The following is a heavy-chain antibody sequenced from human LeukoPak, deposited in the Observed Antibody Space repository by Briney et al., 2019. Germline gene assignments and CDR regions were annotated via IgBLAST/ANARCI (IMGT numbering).Heavy chain of an antibody. CDR2: ISGSGGST. CDR1: GFTFSSYA. D-gene: IGHD3-22*01. CDR3: ARVSEPAGRRSLWAPQSNYDSSGPSNQYDY. Sequence: GGSLRLSCAASGFTFSSYAMSWVRQAPGKGLEWVSAISGSGGSTYYADSVKGRFTISRDNAKNSLYLQMNSLRAEDTAVYYCARVSEPAGRRSLWAPQSNYDSSGPSNQYDYWGQGTLVTVSS. J-gene: IGHJ4*02. V-gene: IGHV3-23*01.